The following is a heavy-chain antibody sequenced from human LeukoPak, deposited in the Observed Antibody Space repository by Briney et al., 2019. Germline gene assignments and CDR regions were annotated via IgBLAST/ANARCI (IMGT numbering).Heavy chain of an antibody. D-gene: IGHD5-12*01. CDR2: ISSSSRST. J-gene: IGHJ6*02. V-gene: IGHV3-11*06. CDR1: EFTFSDYY. Sequence: GGSLRLSCAASEFTFSDYYMSWIRQAPGKGLEWVSYISSSSRSTTYADSVKGRFTISRDNAKNSLYLQMNSLRAEDTAVYYCSSGYESDYFFYYGMDVWGQGTTVTVSS. CDR3: SSGYESDYFFYYGMDV.